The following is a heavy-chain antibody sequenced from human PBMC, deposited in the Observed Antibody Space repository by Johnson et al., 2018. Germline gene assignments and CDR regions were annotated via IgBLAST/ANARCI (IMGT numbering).Heavy chain of an antibody. CDR1: GFTFSSYA. J-gene: IGHJ6*03. D-gene: IGHD3-22*01. CDR3: AREGRRRITYSYDTSKYYYYMDV. CDR2: ISYDGNNN. V-gene: IGHV3-30-3*01. Sequence: QVQLVQSGGGVVQPGRSLRLSCAASGFTFSSYALHWVRQAPGKGLAWVAFISYDGNNNHSADSVKGRFTISRDNSKNTLYLQMNSLSPEDPAVYYCAREGRRRITYSYDTSKYYYYMDVWGKGTTVTVSS.